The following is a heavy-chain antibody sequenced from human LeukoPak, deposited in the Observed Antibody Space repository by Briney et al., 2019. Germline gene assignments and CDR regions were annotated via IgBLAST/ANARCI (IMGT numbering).Heavy chain of an antibody. Sequence: GGSLRLSCAASGFTVSSNYMSWVRQAPGKGLEWVSVIYSGGSTYYADSVKGRFTISRDNSKNTLYLQMNSLRAEDTAVYYCAKPITGYSSGWVFDYWGQGTLVTVSS. CDR3: AKPITGYSSGWVFDY. CDR2: IYSGGST. J-gene: IGHJ4*02. V-gene: IGHV3-53*01. D-gene: IGHD6-19*01. CDR1: GFTVSSNY.